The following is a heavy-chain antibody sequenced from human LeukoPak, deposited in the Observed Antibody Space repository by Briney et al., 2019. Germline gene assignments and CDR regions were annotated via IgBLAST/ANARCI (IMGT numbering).Heavy chain of an antibody. CDR1: GGSNSGNY. CDR3: ARENYYGMDV. J-gene: IGHJ6*02. CDR2: LYYSGST. Sequence: SETLSLTCTVSGGSNSGNYWSWIRQPPGKGLEWIGYLYYSGSTNYNPSLKSRVTMSVDTSKNQFSLRLSSVTAADTAVYYCARENYYGMDVWGQGTTVIVSS. V-gene: IGHV4-59*01.